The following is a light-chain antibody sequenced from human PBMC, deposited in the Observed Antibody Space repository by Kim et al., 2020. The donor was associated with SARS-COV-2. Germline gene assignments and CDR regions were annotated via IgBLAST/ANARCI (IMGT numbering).Light chain of an antibody. Sequence: YNYVPWYQHPPGKAPKLMFYGVNERPSGVSYRFSGSKSDNTAPLTISGPRAEDEAEYSCISFTTTATWVFGGGTQLTVL. CDR1: YNY. J-gene: IGLJ3*02. V-gene: IGLV2-14*03. CDR2: GVN. CDR3: ISFTTTATWV.